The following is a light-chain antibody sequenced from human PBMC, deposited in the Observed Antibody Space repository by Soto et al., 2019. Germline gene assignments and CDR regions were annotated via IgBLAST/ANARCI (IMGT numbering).Light chain of an antibody. V-gene: IGLV2-14*02. Sequence: QSALTQPASVSGSPGQSITISCTGSNSDIGNYNIVSWYQQHPDKAPQLIIYEVTKRPSGVSNRFSGSKSGNTASLAISGLQSEDEADYYCATWDDSLNGWVFGGGTKLTVL. CDR1: NSDIGNYNI. CDR3: ATWDDSLNGWV. J-gene: IGLJ3*02. CDR2: EVT.